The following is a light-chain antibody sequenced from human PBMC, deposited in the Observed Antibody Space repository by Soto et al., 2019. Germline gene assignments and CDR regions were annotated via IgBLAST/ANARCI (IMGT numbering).Light chain of an antibody. CDR1: QSISTY. J-gene: IGKJ3*01. Sequence: DIQMTQSPSPLSASVGDRVTITCRASQSISTYLNWYQQKPGKAPNLLIYAASSLQVGVPSRFSGGGSGTNISLTISSLQPEDFATYYWQQCYNALFTFGPGTKVDIK. V-gene: IGKV1-39*01. CDR2: AAS. CDR3: QQCYNALFT.